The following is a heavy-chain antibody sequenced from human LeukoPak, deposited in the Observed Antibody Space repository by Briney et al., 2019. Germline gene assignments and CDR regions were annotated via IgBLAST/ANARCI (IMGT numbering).Heavy chain of an antibody. D-gene: IGHD3-16*02. CDR1: GGTFSLYT. J-gene: IGHJ1*01. Sequence: ASVKVSCKASGGTFSLYTLNWVRQAPGQGLEWMGGIVPKFGSTNYAQKFHDRLSITTDESTTTAYMELSSLRSEDTALYFCARDNLAPSGVKYFHLWGPGTLVTVSS. CDR3: ARDNLAPSGVKYFHL. V-gene: IGHV1-69*05. CDR2: IVPKFGST.